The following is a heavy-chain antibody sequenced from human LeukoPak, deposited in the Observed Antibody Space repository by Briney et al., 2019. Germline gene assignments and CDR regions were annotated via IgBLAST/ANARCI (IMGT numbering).Heavy chain of an antibody. V-gene: IGHV3-21*01. CDR3: ARARNYVRYMDV. D-gene: IGHD1-7*01. J-gene: IGHJ6*03. CDR1: GFTFSSYS. Sequence: PGGSLRLSCAASGFTFSSYSMNWVRQAPGKGLEWVSSISSSSSYIYYADSVKGRFTISRDNAKNSLYLQMNSLRAEDTAVYYCARARNYVRYMDVWGKGTTATVSS. CDR2: ISSSSSYI.